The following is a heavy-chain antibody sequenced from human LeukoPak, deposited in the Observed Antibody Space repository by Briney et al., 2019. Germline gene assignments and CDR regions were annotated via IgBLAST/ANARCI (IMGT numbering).Heavy chain of an antibody. J-gene: IGHJ4*02. CDR2: IYHSGST. D-gene: IGHD3-22*01. V-gene: IGHV4-38-2*02. Sequence: SETLSLTCTVSGYSISSGYYWGWIRQPPGKGLEWIGSIYHSGSTYYNPSLKSRVTISVDTSKNQFSLKLTSVTAADTAVYYCARDPSGYSSRFDYWGQGTLVTVSS. CDR1: GYSISSGYY. CDR3: ARDPSGYSSRFDY.